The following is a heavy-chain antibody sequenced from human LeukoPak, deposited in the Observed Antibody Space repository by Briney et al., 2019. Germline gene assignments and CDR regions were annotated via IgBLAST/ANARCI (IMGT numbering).Heavy chain of an antibody. J-gene: IGHJ6*02. V-gene: IGHV1-46*01. CDR2: INPSGGST. D-gene: IGHD2-2*01. CDR3: ARVPAARRGMDV. Sequence: ASVKVSCKASGYTFTSYYMHWVRQAPGQGLEWMGIINPSGGSTSHAQKFQGRVTMTRDTSTSTVYMELSSLRSEDTAVYYCARVPAARRGMDVWGQGTTVTVSS. CDR1: GYTFTSYY.